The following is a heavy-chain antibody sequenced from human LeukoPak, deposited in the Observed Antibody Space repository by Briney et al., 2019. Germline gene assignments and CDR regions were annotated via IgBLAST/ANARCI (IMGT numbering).Heavy chain of an antibody. CDR1: GYSISSYF. D-gene: IGHD2/OR15-2a*01. Sequence: SETLSLTSTAPGYSISSYFWSWIRQSPGKGREGIGYMSNSGPTGHNPSLESRVTMSVDSSKNHFSLSLRSVTAADTALYYCAKHLGSGYYGFDYWGQGILVTVSS. CDR2: MSNSGPT. V-gene: IGHV4-59*08. CDR3: AKHLGSGYYGFDY. J-gene: IGHJ4*02.